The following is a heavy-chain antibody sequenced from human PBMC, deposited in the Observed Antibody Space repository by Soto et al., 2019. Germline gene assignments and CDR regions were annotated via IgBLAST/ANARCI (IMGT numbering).Heavy chain of an antibody. Sequence: QLQLQESGPGLVKPSETLSLTCTVSGGSISSSSYYWGWIRQPPGKGLEWIGSIYYSGSTYYNPSLKSRVTISVETSMNQFSQELSSVTAADTGVYNCARRADSGSIVDFWRGYPGIGVHYFDYWGQGTLVTVSS. CDR1: GGSISSSSYY. V-gene: IGHV4-39*01. D-gene: IGHD3-3*01. J-gene: IGHJ4*02. CDR3: ARRADSGSIVDFWRGYPGIGVHYFDY. CDR2: IYYSGST.